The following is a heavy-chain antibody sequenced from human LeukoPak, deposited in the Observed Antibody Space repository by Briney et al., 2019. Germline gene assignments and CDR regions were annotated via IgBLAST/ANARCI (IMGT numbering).Heavy chain of an antibody. J-gene: IGHJ4*02. CDR1: GFTFSGYE. CDR3: ARRGIQLWPHDDY. CDR2: ISSSGSTI. D-gene: IGHD5-18*01. Sequence: GGSLRLSCTVSGFTFSGYEMNWVRQAPGRGLEWVSYISSSGSTIFYADSVKGRFTISRDNAKNSLYLQMNSLRAEDTAVYYCARRGIQLWPHDDYWGQGTLVTVSS. V-gene: IGHV3-48*03.